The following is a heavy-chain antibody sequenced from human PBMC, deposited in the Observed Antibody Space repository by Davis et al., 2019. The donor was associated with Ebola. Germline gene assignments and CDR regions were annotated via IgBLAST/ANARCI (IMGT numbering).Heavy chain of an antibody. CDR3: ARGLWRGYFDY. V-gene: IGHV4-30-2*01. J-gene: IGHJ4*02. CDR1: GGSISSGDYS. Sequence: LRLSCAVSGGSISSGDYSWNWIRQPPGKGLVWIGYIYHSGTTYYNPSLNSRVTISVDMSKNQFSLKVSSVTAADTAVYFCARGLWRGYFDYWGQGTLVTVSS. D-gene: IGHD2-21*01. CDR2: IYHSGTT.